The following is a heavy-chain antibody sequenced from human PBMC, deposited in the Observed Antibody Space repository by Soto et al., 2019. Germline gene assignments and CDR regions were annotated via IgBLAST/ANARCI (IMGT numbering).Heavy chain of an antibody. J-gene: IGHJ5*02. Sequence: QLQLQESGPGLVKPSETLSLTCTVSGGSISSSSYYWGWIRQPPGKGLEWIGSIYYSGSTYYNPSLQSRVTISVDTSKNQFSLKLSSVTAADTAVYYCARRAAAFPSVARFDPWGQGTLVTVSS. CDR3: ARRAAAFPSVARFDP. CDR2: IYYSGST. D-gene: IGHD6-13*01. CDR1: GGSISSSSYY. V-gene: IGHV4-39*01.